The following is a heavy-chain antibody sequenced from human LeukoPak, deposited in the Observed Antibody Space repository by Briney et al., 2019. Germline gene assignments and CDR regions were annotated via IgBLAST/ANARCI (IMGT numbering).Heavy chain of an antibody. D-gene: IGHD3-22*01. Sequence: SVKVSCKASGGTFNNYAISWVRQAPGQGLEWMGGIILIFSTANYAQKFQGRVTIIADESTTTAYMELSSLRSEDTADYYCARGDYNSHYNMDVWGQGTTVIVSS. CDR2: IILIFSTA. CDR3: ARGDYNSHYNMDV. CDR1: GGTFNNYA. J-gene: IGHJ6*02. V-gene: IGHV1-69*13.